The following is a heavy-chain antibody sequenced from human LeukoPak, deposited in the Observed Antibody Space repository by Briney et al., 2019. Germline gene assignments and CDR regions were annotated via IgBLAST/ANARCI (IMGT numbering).Heavy chain of an antibody. Sequence: PGGSLRLSCAASGFAFSNTGMTWVRQSPGRALEWVSTISPTGEGTHYADSVKGRFTISRDNSKNTLSLEMNSLRADDTATYYCARDAGGAWPFDYWGQGTRVIVSS. CDR2: ISPTGEGT. CDR3: ARDAGGAWPFDY. CDR1: GFAFSNTG. D-gene: IGHD4-17*01. J-gene: IGHJ4*02. V-gene: IGHV3-23*01.